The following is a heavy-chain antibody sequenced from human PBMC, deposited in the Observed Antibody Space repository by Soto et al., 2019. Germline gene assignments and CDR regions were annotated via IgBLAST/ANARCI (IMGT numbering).Heavy chain of an antibody. V-gene: IGHV4-31*03. Sequence: SETLSLTCTVSGGSISSGGYYWSWIRQHPGKGLEWIGYIYYSGSTYYNPSLKSRVTISVDTSKNQFSLKLSSVTAADTAVYYCARDYNTVHDYWGQGTLVTVSS. CDR1: GGSISSGGYY. CDR3: ARDYNTVHDY. CDR2: IYYSGST. J-gene: IGHJ4*02. D-gene: IGHD1-1*01.